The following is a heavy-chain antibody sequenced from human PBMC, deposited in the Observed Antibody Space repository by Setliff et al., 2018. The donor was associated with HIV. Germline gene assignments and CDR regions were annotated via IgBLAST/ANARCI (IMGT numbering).Heavy chain of an antibody. D-gene: IGHD3-3*01. V-gene: IGHV4-39*01. Sequence: ETLSLTCTVSGGSISSSSYYWGWIRQPPGKGLEWIGSIYYSGRTYHNPSLKSRVTISVDTSKNHFSLKLSSVTAADTAVYYCARQSYDFWSGPLGFDYWGQGTLVTVSS. CDR3: ARQSYDFWSGPLGFDY. CDR1: GGSISSSSYY. CDR2: IYYSGRT. J-gene: IGHJ4*02.